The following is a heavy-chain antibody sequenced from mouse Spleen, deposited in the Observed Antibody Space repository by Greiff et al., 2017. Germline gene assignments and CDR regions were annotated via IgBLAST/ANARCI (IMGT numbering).Heavy chain of an antibody. CDR3: ARHPYDGYYDYYAMDY. D-gene: IGHD2-3*01. CDR1: GFTFSDYG. CDR2: ISNLAYSI. J-gene: IGHJ4*01. Sequence: EVMLVESGGGLVKPGGSLKLSCAASGFTFSDYGMAWVRQAPGKGPEWVAFISNLAYSIYYADTVTGRFTISRENAKNTLYLEMSSLRSEDTAMYYCARHPYDGYYDYYAMDYWGQGTSVTVSS. V-gene: IGHV5-15*01.